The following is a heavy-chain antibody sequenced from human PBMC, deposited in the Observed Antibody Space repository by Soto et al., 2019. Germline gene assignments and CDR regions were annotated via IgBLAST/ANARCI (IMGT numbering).Heavy chain of an antibody. V-gene: IGHV4-31*03. CDR1: GGSISSGGYY. CDR2: IYYSGST. D-gene: IGHD3-3*01. CDR3: ARIRLPYDFWSGYQRRPYYFDY. Sequence: SETLSLTCTVSGGSISSGGYYWSWIRQHPGKGLEWIGYIYYSGSTYYNPSLKSRVTISVDTSKNQFSLKLSSVTAADTAVYYCARIRLPYDFWSGYQRRPYYFDYWGQGTLVTVSS. J-gene: IGHJ4*02.